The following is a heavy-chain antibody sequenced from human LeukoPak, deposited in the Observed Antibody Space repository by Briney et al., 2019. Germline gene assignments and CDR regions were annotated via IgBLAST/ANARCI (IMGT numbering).Heavy chain of an antibody. CDR2: IYYSGNT. V-gene: IGHV4-59*01. CDR1: GGSISSYY. J-gene: IGHJ4*02. D-gene: IGHD3-10*01. Sequence: PSETLSLTCTVSGGSISSYYWSWIRQPPGKGLEWIGYIYYSGNTNYNPSLNSRVTISVDTSKNQFSLKLTSVTAADTAVYYCARASRGHDYWGQGTLVTVSS. CDR3: ARASRGHDY.